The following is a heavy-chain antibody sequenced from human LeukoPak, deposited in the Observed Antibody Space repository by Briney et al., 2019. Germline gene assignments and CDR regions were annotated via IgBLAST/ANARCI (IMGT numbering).Heavy chain of an antibody. Sequence: RSSETLSLTCTGSGGAISSYYWSWIREPPGKGLGWSGDIYYSGSTNYNPSLKSRVTISVDTSKNQFSLKLSSVTAADTAVYYCARVVEYGSGSYYRSQKTYWYFDLWGRGTLVTVSS. CDR3: ARVVEYGSGSYYRSQKTYWYFDL. V-gene: IGHV4-59*01. CDR1: GGAISSYY. J-gene: IGHJ2*01. CDR2: IYYSGST. D-gene: IGHD3-10*01.